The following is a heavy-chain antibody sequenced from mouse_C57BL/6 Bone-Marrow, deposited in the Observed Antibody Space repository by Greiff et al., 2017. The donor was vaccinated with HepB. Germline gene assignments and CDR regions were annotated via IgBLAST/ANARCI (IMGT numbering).Heavy chain of an antibody. J-gene: IGHJ3*01. CDR2: IYPRSGNT. CDR3: AINYYGSSYLFAY. V-gene: IGHV1-81*01. CDR1: GYTFTSYG. Sequence: QVHVKQSGAELARPGASVKLSCKASGYTFTSYGISWVKQRTGQGLEWIGEIYPRSGNTYYNEKFKGKATLTADKSSSTAYMELRSLTSEDSAVYFCAINYYGSSYLFAYWGQGTLVTVSA. D-gene: IGHD1-1*01.